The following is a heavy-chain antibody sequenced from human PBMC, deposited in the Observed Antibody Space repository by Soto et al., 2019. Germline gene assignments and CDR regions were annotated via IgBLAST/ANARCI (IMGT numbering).Heavy chain of an antibody. V-gene: IGHV1-8*01. CDR1: GYTFTSYD. D-gene: IGHD2-2*01. CDR2: MNPNSGNT. J-gene: IGHJ4*02. CDR3: VIPPEYCSSTSCPDY. Sequence: ASVKVSCKASGYTFTSYDINWVRQATGQGLEWMGWMNPNSGNTGYAQKFQGRVTMTRNTSISTAYMELSSLRSEDTAVYYCVIPPEYCSSTSCPDYWGQGTLVTVSS.